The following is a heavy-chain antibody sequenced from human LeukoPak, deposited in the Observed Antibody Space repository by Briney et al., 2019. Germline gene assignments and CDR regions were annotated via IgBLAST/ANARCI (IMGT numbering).Heavy chain of an antibody. CDR1: GGSFSGYY. CDR3: ARVYYDFWSGYYRGYYYYMDV. Sequence: ETLSLTCAVYGGSFSGYYWSWIRQPPGKGLEWIGEINHSGSTNYNPSLKSRVTISVDTSKNQFSLKLSSVTAADTAVYYCARVYYDFWSGYYRGYYYYMDVWGKGTTVTVSS. J-gene: IGHJ6*03. D-gene: IGHD3-3*01. CDR2: INHSGST. V-gene: IGHV4-34*01.